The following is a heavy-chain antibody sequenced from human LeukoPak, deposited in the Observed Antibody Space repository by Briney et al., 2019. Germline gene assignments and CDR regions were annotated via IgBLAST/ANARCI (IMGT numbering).Heavy chain of an antibody. CDR1: GGSISSYY. CDR3: ARLLYLKSYFDY. CDR2: IYYSGST. D-gene: IGHD3-16*02. Sequence: PSEPLSLTCTVSGGSISSYYWSWIRQPPGKGLEWIGYIYYSGSTNYNPSLKSRVTISVDTSKNQFSLKLSSVTAADTAVYYCARLLYLKSYFDYWGQGTLVTVSS. V-gene: IGHV4-59*08. J-gene: IGHJ4*02.